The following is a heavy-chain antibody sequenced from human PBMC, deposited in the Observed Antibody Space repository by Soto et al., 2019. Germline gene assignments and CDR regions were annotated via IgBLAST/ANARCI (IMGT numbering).Heavy chain of an antibody. V-gene: IGHV3-72*01. CDR1: GFTLSDHY. CDR3: VRTSHYGSGTWNFDY. D-gene: IGHD3-10*01. Sequence: EVQLVESGGGLVQPGGSLRLSCAASGFTLSDHYMDWVRQAPGKGLEWVVRTRNKANSYTTEYAASVKGRFIVSSDDSMNSLYLQMNSLKTEDTAMYYCVRTSHYGSGTWNFDYWGQGTLVTVSS. CDR2: TRNKANSYTT. J-gene: IGHJ4*02.